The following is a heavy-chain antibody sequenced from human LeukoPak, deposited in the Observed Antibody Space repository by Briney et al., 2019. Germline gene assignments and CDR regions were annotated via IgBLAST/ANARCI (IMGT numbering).Heavy chain of an antibody. V-gene: IGHV1-18*01. D-gene: IGHD1-7*01. CDR1: GYTFTSYV. J-gene: IGHJ4*02. CDR2: ISAYNGNT. CDR3: ARDPTGTTPGY. Sequence: GSVKVSCKASGYTFTSYVISWVRQAPGHGVEGLGWISAYNGNTNYAQKLQGRVTMTTGTSTSTAYMELRSLGSDATAVYYWARDPTGTTPGYWGQGTLVTVSS.